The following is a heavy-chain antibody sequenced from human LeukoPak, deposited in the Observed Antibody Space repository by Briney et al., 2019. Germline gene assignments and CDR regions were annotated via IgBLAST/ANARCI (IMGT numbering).Heavy chain of an antibody. CDR2: VSFSGTT. V-gene: IGHV4-59*11. D-gene: IGHD1-26*01. Sequence: SETLSLTCTVSRGPISSHYWGWIRQPPGKGLEWIGYVSFSGTTKYSPSLNSRVTISRDTSKNQFSLRVNSVTGADTAVYYCTRSRVSGSYFDYHSGMDVWGQGTTVIVS. CDR1: RGPISSHY. CDR3: TRSRVSGSYFDYHSGMDV. J-gene: IGHJ6*02.